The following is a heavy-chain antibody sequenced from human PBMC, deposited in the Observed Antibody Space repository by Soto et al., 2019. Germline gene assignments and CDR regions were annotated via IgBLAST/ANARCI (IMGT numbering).Heavy chain of an antibody. CDR2: TYYRSKWYY. V-gene: IGHV6-1*01. CDR1: GDSVFSSSAA. Sequence: SQTLSLTGAISGDSVFSSSAAWNWIRQSPSRGLEWLGRTYYRSKWYYDYAVSVKSRITISPDTSKNQFSLHLNSVSPEDTALYYCARDNSQPPASFDSWGQGTLVTVSS. J-gene: IGHJ4*02. CDR3: ARDNSQPPASFDS.